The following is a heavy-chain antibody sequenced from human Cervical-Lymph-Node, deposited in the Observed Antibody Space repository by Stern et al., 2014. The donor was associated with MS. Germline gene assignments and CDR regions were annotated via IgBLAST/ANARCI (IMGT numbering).Heavy chain of an antibody. J-gene: IGHJ4*02. CDR2: IKSKTDGGTT. D-gene: IGHD5-18*01. CDR3: TTAWNSYGPFDY. Sequence: EVQLVESGGGLVKPGGSLRLSCAASGFTFSNAWMSWVRQAPGKGLEWVGRIKSKTDGGTTDYAAPVKGRFTISRDDSKNTLYLQMNSLKTEDTAVYYCTTAWNSYGPFDYWGQGTLVTVSS. V-gene: IGHV3-15*01. CDR1: GFTFSNAW.